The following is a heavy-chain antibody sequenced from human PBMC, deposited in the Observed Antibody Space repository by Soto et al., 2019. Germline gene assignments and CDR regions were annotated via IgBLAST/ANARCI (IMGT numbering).Heavy chain of an antibody. CDR3: AGTRPHLDAIRGFVELCHFDY. J-gene: IGHJ4*02. Sequence: QVQLQESGPGLVKPSETLSLTCTVSGGSVSSGAYYWSWIRQPPGKGLEWIGHIYYSGSTIYNPSSESRVDILVDTSKNQFSLQRSSVTPADTAVNSCAGTRPHLDAIRGFVELCHFDYWGQGALVTVSS. V-gene: IGHV4-61*08. CDR1: GGSVSSGAYY. CDR2: IYYSGST. D-gene: IGHD3-10*01.